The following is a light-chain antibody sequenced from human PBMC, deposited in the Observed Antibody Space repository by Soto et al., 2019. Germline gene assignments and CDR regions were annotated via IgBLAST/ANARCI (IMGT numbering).Light chain of an antibody. CDR2: DAS. CDR1: PSISKW. J-gene: IGKJ4*01. Sequence: DIQMTQSPSTLSASVGDRVTITCRASPSISKWVGWYKQKRGRAPKLLIFDASSLDSGVPSRFSGRGSETEFTLTISGLQPDDFAPYYCYQYLSYPPTFGGGTTVEIK. CDR3: YQYLSYPPT. V-gene: IGKV1-5*01.